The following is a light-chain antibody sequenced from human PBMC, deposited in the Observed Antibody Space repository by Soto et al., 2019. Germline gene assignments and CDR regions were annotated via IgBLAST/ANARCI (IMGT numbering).Light chain of an antibody. J-gene: IGKJ1*01. V-gene: IGKV3-20*01. CDR1: QSASNNY. Sequence: EIVLTTATGTPSLSPGERAPPPCRASQSASNNYLAWYQQKPGQAPRLLLCGASNRATGIPDRFSGSGSGTDFTLTISRLEPEDFAVYYCQQYGSSGTFGQGTKVDI. CDR2: GAS. CDR3: QQYGSSGT.